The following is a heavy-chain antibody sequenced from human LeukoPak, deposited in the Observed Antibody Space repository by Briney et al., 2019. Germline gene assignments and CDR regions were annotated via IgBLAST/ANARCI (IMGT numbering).Heavy chain of an antibody. J-gene: IGHJ4*02. D-gene: IGHD3-22*01. CDR3: ARSRIANDSSGYYFKFDS. CDR2: ISFDGSKS. V-gene: IGHV3-30*15. Sequence: SGGSLRLSCAGFGFTFSNYAIHWVRQAPGKGLERVAAISFDGSKSYYAESVKGRFSISRDNSRDTLYLQMSSLAVEDTAIYYCARSRIANDSSGYYFKFDSWGQGALVTVSS. CDR1: GFTFSNYA.